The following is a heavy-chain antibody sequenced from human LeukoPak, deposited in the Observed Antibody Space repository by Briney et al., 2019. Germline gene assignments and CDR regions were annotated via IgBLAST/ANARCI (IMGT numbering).Heavy chain of an antibody. V-gene: IGHV1-2*02. CDR1: GYTFTYYY. D-gene: IGHD1-26*01. Sequence: ASVKVSCKASGYTFTYYYMHWVRQAPGQGLEWMGWINPNSGGTNYAQKFQGRVTMTRDTSISTAYMELSRLRSDDTAVYYCASYSGSYSSDFDYWGQGTLVTVSS. CDR3: ASYSGSYSSDFDY. J-gene: IGHJ4*02. CDR2: INPNSGGT.